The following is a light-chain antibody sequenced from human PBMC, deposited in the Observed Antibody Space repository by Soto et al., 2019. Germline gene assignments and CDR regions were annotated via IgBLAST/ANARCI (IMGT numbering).Light chain of an antibody. CDR3: QQYDTLCT. CDR1: QNVNGW. J-gene: IGKJ1*01. Sequence: IELTQSPSTLSSSVGDRVTITWRASQNVNGWLAWYQQKPGKAPKLLINKASSLESGVPSRLSGRGFGTEFTLTISSMQTDDSATYYCQQYDTLCTFGQGTKVDIK. V-gene: IGKV1-5*03. CDR2: KAS.